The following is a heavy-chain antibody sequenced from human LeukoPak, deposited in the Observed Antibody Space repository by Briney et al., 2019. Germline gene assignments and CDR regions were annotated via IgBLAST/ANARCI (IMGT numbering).Heavy chain of an antibody. Sequence: PGGSLRLSCAASGFTFSSYAMNWVRQAPGKGLEWVSSISGTDSTRHYADSVKGRFSISRDNTKNSLYLQMNSLRAEDTAVYYCVRPSQVAYDSSGYLDYWGQGALVTVSS. CDR2: ISGTDSTR. D-gene: IGHD3-22*01. CDR1: GFTFSSYA. J-gene: IGHJ4*02. V-gene: IGHV3-48*03. CDR3: VRPSQVAYDSSGYLDY.